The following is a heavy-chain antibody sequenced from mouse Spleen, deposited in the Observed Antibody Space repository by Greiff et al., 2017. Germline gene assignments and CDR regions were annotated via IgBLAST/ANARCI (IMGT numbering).Heavy chain of an antibody. CDR3: TRNYDYDALDY. CDR1: GYTFTSYW. CDR2: IYPGSGST. Sequence: LQQPGSELVRPGASVKLCCKASGYTFTSYWMHWVKQRPGQGLEWIGNIYPGSGSTNYDEKFKSKATLTVDTSSSTAYMQLSSLTSEDSAVYYCTRNYDYDALDYWGQGTTLTVSS. D-gene: IGHD2-4*01. J-gene: IGHJ2*01. V-gene: IGHV1S22*01.